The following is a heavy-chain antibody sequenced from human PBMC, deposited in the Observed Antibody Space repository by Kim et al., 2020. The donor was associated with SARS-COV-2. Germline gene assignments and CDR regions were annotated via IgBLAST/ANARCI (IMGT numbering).Heavy chain of an antibody. V-gene: IGHV4-34*01. D-gene: IGHD6-6*01. J-gene: IGHJ4*02. CDR1: GGSFSGYY. CDR3: ARGLFSGIAARSALRYFDY. Sequence: SETLSLTCAVYGGSFSGYYWSWIRQPPGKGLEWIGEINHSGSTNYNPSLKSRVTISVDTSKNQFSLKLSSVTAADTAVYYCARGLFSGIAARSALRYFDYWGQGTLVTVSS. CDR2: INHSGST.